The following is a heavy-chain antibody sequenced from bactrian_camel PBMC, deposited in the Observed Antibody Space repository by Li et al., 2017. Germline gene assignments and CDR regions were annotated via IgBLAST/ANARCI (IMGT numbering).Heavy chain of an antibody. J-gene: IGHJ6*01. Sequence: HVQLVESGGGSVQAGGSLRLSCKVSGHSRGSNCVGWYRLPPGRAPAEREGIAAIRRDGGETWYAASVKGRFTIARDNAKNTVYLQMNSLKPADTAVYFCVRDSFIRASDYSIQIDLGYWGQGTQVTVS. CDR1: GHSRGSNC. CDR2: IRRDGGET. CDR3: VRDSFIRASDYSIQIDLGY. D-gene: IGHD4*01. V-gene: IGHV3S45*01.